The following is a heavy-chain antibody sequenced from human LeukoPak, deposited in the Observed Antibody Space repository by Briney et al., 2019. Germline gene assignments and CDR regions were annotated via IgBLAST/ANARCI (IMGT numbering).Heavy chain of an antibody. CDR1: GFTFSSYA. CDR3: AKPGRSRGYLNYYYHGMDV. V-gene: IGHV3-23*01. J-gene: IGHJ6*02. CDR2: ISGSGGST. Sequence: GGSLRLSCAASGFTFSSYAMSWVRQAPGKGLEWVSAISGSGGSTYYADSVKGRFTISRDNSKNTLYLQMNSLRAEDTAVYYCAKPGRSRGYLNYYYHGMDVWGQGTTVTVSS. D-gene: IGHD3-22*01.